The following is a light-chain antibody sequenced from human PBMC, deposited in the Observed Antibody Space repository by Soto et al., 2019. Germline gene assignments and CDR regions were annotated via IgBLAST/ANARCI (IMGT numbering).Light chain of an antibody. Sequence: DIQMTQSPSTLSASVGDRVTITCRASQSISGWVAWYQQKPGKARRLLIYEASNLETGVPSRSSGSGSGTELTLTISSLQPDDFATYYCEYYDSAPLTSGPGTKGDV. CDR2: EAS. J-gene: IGKJ3*01. CDR3: EYYDSAPLT. V-gene: IGKV1-5*03. CDR1: QSISGW.